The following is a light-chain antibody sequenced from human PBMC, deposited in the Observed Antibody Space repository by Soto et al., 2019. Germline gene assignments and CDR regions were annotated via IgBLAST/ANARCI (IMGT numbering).Light chain of an antibody. Sequence: QSVLTQPPSVSAAPGQRVTISCSGTSSNIGNNYVSWYQHFPGTAPKFLIYEDNKRPSEIPDRFSGSKSGTSATLGITGLQTGDEADYYCGTWDNSLSIYVFATGTKVTVL. V-gene: IGLV1-51*02. CDR2: EDN. CDR3: GTWDNSLSIYV. CDR1: SSNIGNNY. J-gene: IGLJ1*01.